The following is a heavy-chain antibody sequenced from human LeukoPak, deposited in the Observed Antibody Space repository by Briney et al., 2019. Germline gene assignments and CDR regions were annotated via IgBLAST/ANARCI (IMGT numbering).Heavy chain of an antibody. CDR2: ISGSGGST. J-gene: IGHJ6*03. CDR1: GFTFSSYA. D-gene: IGHD4/OR15-4a*01. CDR3: AKGFVLGKRSYYYYTDV. V-gene: IGHV3-23*01. Sequence: PGRSLRLSCAASGFTFSSYAMSWVRQAPGKGLEWVSAISGSGGSTYYADSVKGRFTISRDNSKNTLYLQMNSLRAEDTAVYYCAKGFVLGKRSYYYYTDVWGKGTTVTVSS.